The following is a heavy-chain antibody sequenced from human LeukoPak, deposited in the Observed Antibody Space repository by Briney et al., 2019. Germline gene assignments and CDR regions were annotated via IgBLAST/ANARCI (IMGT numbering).Heavy chain of an antibody. Sequence: GGSLRLSCAASGFTFSDSSMSWIRQGPGKGLEWVALISYDGRSQQYADSVTGRFTISGDKPKNMLYLQMNSLRSDDTAVYYCTKDHFQGGGPSAFDLWGPGTMVTVSS. D-gene: IGHD2/OR15-2a*01. J-gene: IGHJ3*01. CDR3: TKDHFQGGGPSAFDL. CDR2: ISYDGRSQ. V-gene: IGHV3-30*18. CDR1: GFTFSDSS.